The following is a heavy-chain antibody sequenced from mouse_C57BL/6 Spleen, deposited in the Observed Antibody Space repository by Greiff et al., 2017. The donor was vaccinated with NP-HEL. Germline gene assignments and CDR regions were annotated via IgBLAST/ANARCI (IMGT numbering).Heavy chain of an antibody. J-gene: IGHJ3*01. Sequence: QVQLQQSGAELVRPGASVTLSCKASGYTFTDYEMHWVKQTPVHGLEWIGAIDPETGGTAYNQKFKGKAILTADKSSSTAYMELRSLTSEDSAVYYCTSLTGAFAWFAYWGQGTLVTVSA. D-gene: IGHD4-1*01. V-gene: IGHV1-15*01. CDR2: IDPETGGT. CDR1: GYTFTDYE. CDR3: TSLTGAFAWFAY.